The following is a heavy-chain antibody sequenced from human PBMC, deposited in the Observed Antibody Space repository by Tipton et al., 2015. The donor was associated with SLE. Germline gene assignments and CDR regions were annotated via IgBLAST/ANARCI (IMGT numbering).Heavy chain of an antibody. Sequence: SLRLSCAGSGFAFGTYAMNWVRQAPGKGLEWVSLIICNSEFIRYADSVKGRFTISRDNSRNTLYLQMNSLRAEDTAIYYCVKDRVPDGVHEMDYWGQGTLVTVSS. D-gene: IGHD2-8*01. CDR1: GFAFGTYA. V-gene: IGHV3-23*01. CDR2: IICNSEFI. CDR3: VKDRVPDGVHEMDY. J-gene: IGHJ4*02.